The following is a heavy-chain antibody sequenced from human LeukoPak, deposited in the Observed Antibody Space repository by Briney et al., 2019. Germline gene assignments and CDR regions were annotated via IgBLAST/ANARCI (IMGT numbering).Heavy chain of an antibody. J-gene: IGHJ4*02. CDR3: ARRAAATGFDF. D-gene: IGHD2-15*01. CDR1: GGSISSSDW. V-gene: IGHV4-4*02. CDR2: IYHSGST. Sequence: SETLSLTCAVSGGSISSSDWWSWVRQPPGQGLEWIGEIYHSGSTNYNPSLKSRVTISVDTSKNQFSLKLSSVTAADTAVYYCARRAAATGFDFWGQGTLVTVSS.